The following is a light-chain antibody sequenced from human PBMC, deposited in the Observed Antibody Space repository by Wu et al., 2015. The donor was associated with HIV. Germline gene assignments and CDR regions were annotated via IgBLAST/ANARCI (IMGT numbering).Light chain of an antibody. CDR3: LKYDAVPRT. Sequence: DIQMTQSPSSLSASIGDRVTMTCRATDDINNFLAWYQLKPGKVPRLLIFSASILVSGVPSRFTGSGSGTDFTLTIDDLQREDVATYFCLKYDAVPRTFGQGT. J-gene: IGKJ2*01. V-gene: IGKV1-27*01. CDR2: SAS. CDR1: DDINNF.